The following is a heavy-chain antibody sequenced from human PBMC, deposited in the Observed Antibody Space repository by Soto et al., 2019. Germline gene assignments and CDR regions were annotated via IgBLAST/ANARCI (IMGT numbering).Heavy chain of an antibody. Sequence: QVQLVESGGGVVQPGRSLRLSCAASGFTFSSYGMHWVRQAPGKGLEWVAVIWYDGSNKYYADSVKGRFTISRDNSKKTLYLQMNSLRAEDTAVYYCARIEVQHWGEGTLVTVSS. CDR2: IWYDGSNK. CDR1: GFTFSSYG. J-gene: IGHJ1*01. CDR3: ARIEVQH. V-gene: IGHV3-33*01.